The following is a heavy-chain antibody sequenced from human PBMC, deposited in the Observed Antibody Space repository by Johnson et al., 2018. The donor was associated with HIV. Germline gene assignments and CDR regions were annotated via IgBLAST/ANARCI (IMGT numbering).Heavy chain of an antibody. D-gene: IGHD6-13*01. Sequence: QVQLVESGGGVVQPGRSLRLSCAASGFTFSSYAMHWVRQAPGKGLEWVAVISYDGSNKYYADSVKGRFTISRDNSKNTLYLQMKSLRAEDTAVYYCARDNAAAVTPMGFDIWCQGTMVTVSS. CDR2: ISYDGSNK. J-gene: IGHJ3*02. CDR1: GFTFSSYA. V-gene: IGHV3-30*14. CDR3: ARDNAAAVTPMGFDI.